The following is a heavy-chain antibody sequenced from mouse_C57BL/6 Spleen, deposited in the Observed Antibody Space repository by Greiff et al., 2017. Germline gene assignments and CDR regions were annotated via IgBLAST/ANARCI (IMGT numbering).Heavy chain of an antibody. D-gene: IGHD1-1*01. Sequence: VKLMESGAELVKPGASVKMSCKASGYTFTSYWITWVKQRPGQGLEWIGDIYPGSGSTNYNEKFKSKATLTVDTSSSTAYMQLSSLTSEDSAVYYCARASVLRDWYFDVWGTGTTVTVSS. CDR2: IYPGSGST. CDR3: ARASVLRDWYFDV. V-gene: IGHV1-55*01. CDR1: GYTFTSYW. J-gene: IGHJ1*03.